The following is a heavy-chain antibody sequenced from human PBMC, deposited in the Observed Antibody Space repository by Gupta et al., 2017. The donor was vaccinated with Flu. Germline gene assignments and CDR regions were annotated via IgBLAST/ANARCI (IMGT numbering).Heavy chain of an antibody. CDR1: GFTFSSYG. Sequence: QVQLVESGGGVVQPGRSLRLSCAASGFTFSSYGMTWVRQATGKGVEWVSVIWYEGSNKYYADSVKGRFTISRDNSKNTLYLQMNSLRAEETAVYYCARGYCSSTSCYLLTQYYFDYWGQGTLVTVSS. CDR2: IWYEGSNK. D-gene: IGHD2-2*01. J-gene: IGHJ4*02. V-gene: IGHV3-33*01. CDR3: ARGYCSSTSCYLLTQYYFDY.